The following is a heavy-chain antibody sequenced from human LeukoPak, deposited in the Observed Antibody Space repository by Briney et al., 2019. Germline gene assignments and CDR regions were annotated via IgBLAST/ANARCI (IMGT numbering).Heavy chain of an antibody. CDR2: INSDGSST. CDR1: GFTFSSYW. D-gene: IGHD1-26*01. Sequence: GGSLRLSCAASGFTFSSYWMHWVRQAPGKGLVWVSRINSDGSSTSYADSVKGRFTISRDNAKNTLYLQMNSLRAEDTAVYYCARSPPFGGSYPLIYFGCWGQGSLVTVSS. V-gene: IGHV3-74*01. CDR3: ARSPPFGGSYPLIYFGC. J-gene: IGHJ4*02.